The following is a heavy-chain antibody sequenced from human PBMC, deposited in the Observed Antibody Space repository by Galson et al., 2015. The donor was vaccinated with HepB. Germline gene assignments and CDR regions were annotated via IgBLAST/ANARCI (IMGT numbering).Heavy chain of an antibody. CDR2: ISSSSSTI. V-gene: IGHV3-48*01. J-gene: IGHJ6*02. CDR1: GFTFSSYS. CDR3: SYYDYVWGSYRPSYYYGMDV. Sequence: SLRLSCAASGFTFSSYSMNWVRQAPGKGLEWVSYISSSSSTIYYADSVKGRFTISRDNAKNSLYLQMNSLRAEDTAVYYCSYYDYVWGSYRPSYYYGMDVWGQGTTVTVSS. D-gene: IGHD3-16*02.